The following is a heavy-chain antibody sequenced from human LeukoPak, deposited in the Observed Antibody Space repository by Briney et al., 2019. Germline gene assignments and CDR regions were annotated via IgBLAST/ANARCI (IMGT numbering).Heavy chain of an antibody. CDR1: GFTFSSYG. V-gene: IGHV3-30*18. Sequence: GGSLRLSCAASGFTFSSYGMHWVRQAPGKGLEWVAVVSYDGSSKYYADSVKGQFTISRDNSENTLDLQMNSLRVEDTAVYYCVKSVISAGQFDYWGQGTLVTVSS. CDR3: VKSVISAGQFDY. D-gene: IGHD6-13*01. CDR2: VSYDGSSK. J-gene: IGHJ4*02.